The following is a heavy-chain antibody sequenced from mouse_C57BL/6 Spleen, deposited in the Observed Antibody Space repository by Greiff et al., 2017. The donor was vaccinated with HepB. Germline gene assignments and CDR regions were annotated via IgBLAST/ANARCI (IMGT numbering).Heavy chain of an antibody. CDR2: IHPNSGST. D-gene: IGHD2-2*01. CDR1: GYTFTSYW. J-gene: IGHJ4*01. CDR3: AREGGYDYAMDY. Sequence: QVQLKQPGAELVKPGASVKLSCKASGYTFTSYWMHWVKQRPGQGLEWIGMIHPNSGSTNYNEKFKSKATLTVDKSSSTAYMQLSSLTSEDSAVYYCAREGGYDYAMDYWGQGTSVTVSS. V-gene: IGHV1-64*01.